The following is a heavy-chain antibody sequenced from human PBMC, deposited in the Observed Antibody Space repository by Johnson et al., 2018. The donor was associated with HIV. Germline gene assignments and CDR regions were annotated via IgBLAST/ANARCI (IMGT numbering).Heavy chain of an antibody. CDR3: ARERHYYGSVRPRERQGDAFDI. D-gene: IGHD3-10*01. CDR2: IYSGGST. J-gene: IGHJ3*02. Sequence: VQLVESGGGVVRPGGSLRLSCAASGFTVTTKYMSWVRQAPGKGLEWVSVIYSGGSTYYADSVKGRFTISRDNSKNTLYLQMNSLRAEDTAVYFCARERHYYGSVRPRERQGDAFDIWGQGTMVTVAS. V-gene: IGHV3-66*01. CDR1: GFTVTTKY.